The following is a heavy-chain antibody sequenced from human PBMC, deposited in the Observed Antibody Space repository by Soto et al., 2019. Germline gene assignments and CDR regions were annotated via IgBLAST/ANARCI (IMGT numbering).Heavy chain of an antibody. CDR1: GFTFSSYA. CDR2: ISGSGGST. Sequence: LRLSCAASGFTFSSYAMSWVRQAPGKGLEWVSAISGSGGSTYYADSVKGRFTISRDNSKNTLYLQMNSLRAEDTAVYYCAKDLTPVLRFLEWLNWFDPWGQGTLVTVSS. V-gene: IGHV3-23*01. J-gene: IGHJ5*02. D-gene: IGHD3-3*01. CDR3: AKDLTPVLRFLEWLNWFDP.